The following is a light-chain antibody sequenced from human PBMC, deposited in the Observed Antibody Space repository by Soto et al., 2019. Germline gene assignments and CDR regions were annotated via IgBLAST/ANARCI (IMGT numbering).Light chain of an antibody. Sequence: EIILTQSPATLSLSPGEGATLSCRASQSVSTYLAWHQQKPGQAPRLLIYDASKRATGVPARFSGSGSGTDFTLTISSLEPEDFAVYYCQHYGSSRTFGQGTKV. J-gene: IGKJ1*01. CDR3: QHYGSSRT. CDR2: DAS. V-gene: IGKV3-11*01. CDR1: QSVSTY.